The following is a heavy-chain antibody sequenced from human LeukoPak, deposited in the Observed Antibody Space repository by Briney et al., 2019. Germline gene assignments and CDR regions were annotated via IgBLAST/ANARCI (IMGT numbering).Heavy chain of an antibody. CDR3: AKDRRITMAGTVDYFDY. CDR1: GFTFSIYA. V-gene: IGHV3-23*01. Sequence: GGSLRLSCAASGFTFSIYAMSWVRQAPGKGLEWVSYISGSGGNTYYADSVKGRFTISRDNSKNTLYLQMNSLRAADTAVYYCAKDRRITMAGTVDYFDYWGQGTLVTVSS. CDR2: ISGSGGNT. J-gene: IGHJ4*02. D-gene: IGHD6-19*01.